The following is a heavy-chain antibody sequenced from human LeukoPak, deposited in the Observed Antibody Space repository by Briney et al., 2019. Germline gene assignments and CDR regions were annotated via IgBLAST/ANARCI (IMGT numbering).Heavy chain of an antibody. J-gene: IGHJ4*02. D-gene: IGHD5-24*01. CDR1: GGSISSGSYY. CDR3: ARAARWLQLSYDY. CDR2: IYTSGST. V-gene: IGHV4-61*02. Sequence: SQTLSLTCTVSGGSISSGSYYWSWIRQPAGKGLEWIGRIYTSGSTNYNPSLKSRVTISVDTSKNQFSLKLSSVTAADTAVYYCARAARWLQLSYDYWGQGTLVTVSS.